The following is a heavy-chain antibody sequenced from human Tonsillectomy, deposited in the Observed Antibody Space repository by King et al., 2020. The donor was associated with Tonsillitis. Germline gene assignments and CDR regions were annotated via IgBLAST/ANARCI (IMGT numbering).Heavy chain of an antibody. CDR3: ARPRHCGGDCYSHYYFDY. Sequence: QLVQSGAEVKKPGESLKISCKGSGYSFTSYWIGWVRQMPGKGLEWMGIIYPGDSDTRYSPSFQGQGTISADKSISTAYLQWSSLKASDTAMYYCARPRHCGGDCYSHYYFDYWGQGTLVTVSS. CDR1: GYSFTSYW. V-gene: IGHV5-51*01. J-gene: IGHJ4*02. D-gene: IGHD2-21*02. CDR2: IYPGDSDT.